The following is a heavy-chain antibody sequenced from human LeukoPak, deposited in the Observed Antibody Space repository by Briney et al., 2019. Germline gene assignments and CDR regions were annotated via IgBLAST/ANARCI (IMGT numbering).Heavy chain of an antibody. D-gene: IGHD5-18*01. Sequence: PGGSLRLSCAVSGFSFSSYGINWVRQAPGKGLERVSFISSGSNYIYYADSVKGRFTISRDNAMNSLYLQMNSLRAEDTAVYYCARAGDNTTMVTQWGQGTLVTVSS. CDR3: ARAGDNTTMVTQ. J-gene: IGHJ4*02. V-gene: IGHV3-21*01. CDR2: ISSGSNYI. CDR1: GFSFSSYG.